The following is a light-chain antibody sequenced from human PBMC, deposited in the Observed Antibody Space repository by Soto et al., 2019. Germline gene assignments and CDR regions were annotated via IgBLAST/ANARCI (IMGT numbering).Light chain of an antibody. J-gene: IGLJ1*01. CDR2: EVS. CDR1: SSDVGGYNY. V-gene: IGLV2-14*01. Sequence: QSALTQPASVSGSPGQSITISCTGTSSDVGGYNYVSWYQQHPGKAPKLMIYEVSNRPSGVSNRFSGSKSGNTASLPISGVQDDDDADYYCSSYTSSSIDYVFGTGTKLTVL. CDR3: SSYTSSSIDYV.